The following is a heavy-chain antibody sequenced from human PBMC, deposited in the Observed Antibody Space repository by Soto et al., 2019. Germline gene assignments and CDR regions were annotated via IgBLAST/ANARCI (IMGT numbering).Heavy chain of an antibody. CDR2: IYYRGST. CDR1: GGSISSGGYY. V-gene: IGHV4-31*03. J-gene: IGHJ3*02. Sequence: QVQLQESGPGLVKPSQTLSLTCTVSGGSISSGGYYWSWIRQHPGKGLEWIGNIYYRGSTYCNPSLAGRDTSSVDPSKHQFSLTLSSVTAADTAVYYCARSKRGFLEWLISDAFEIWGQATMVTVSS. CDR3: ARSKRGFLEWLISDAFEI. D-gene: IGHD3-3*01.